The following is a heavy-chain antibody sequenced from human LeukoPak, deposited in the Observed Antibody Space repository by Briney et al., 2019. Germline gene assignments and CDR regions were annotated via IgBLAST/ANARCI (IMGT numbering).Heavy chain of an antibody. CDR2: INHSGST. J-gene: IGHJ4*02. CDR3: ARGKPGFWSGYPFDY. V-gene: IGHV4-34*01. Sequence: SETLSLTCTVSGDSFSLYYWSWIRQPPGKGLEWIGEINHSGSTNYNPSLKSRVTISVDTSKNQFSLKLSSVTAADTAVYYCARGKPGFWSGYPFDYWGQGTLVTVSS. D-gene: IGHD3-3*01. CDR1: GDSFSLYY.